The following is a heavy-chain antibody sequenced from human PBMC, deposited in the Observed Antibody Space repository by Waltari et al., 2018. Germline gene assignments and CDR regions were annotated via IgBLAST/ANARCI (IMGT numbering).Heavy chain of an antibody. CDR1: GYSISSGYY. Sequence: QVQLQESGPGLVKPSETLSLTCAVSGYSISSGYYWGWIRQPPGQGLGWIGSIYHSGSTYYNPSLKSRVTISVDTSKNQFSLKLSSVTAADTAVYYCARFDSSSSDYWGQGTLVTVSS. J-gene: IGHJ4*02. CDR2: IYHSGST. D-gene: IGHD6-6*01. CDR3: ARFDSSSSDY. V-gene: IGHV4-38-2*01.